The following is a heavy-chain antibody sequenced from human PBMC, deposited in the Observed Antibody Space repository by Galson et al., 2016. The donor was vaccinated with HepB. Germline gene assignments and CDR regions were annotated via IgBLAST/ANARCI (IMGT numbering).Heavy chain of an antibody. J-gene: IGHJ6*02. Sequence: SLRLSCAASGFTFSDYLMYWVRQTPGKGLVWVSRIYTDGSVTQYADSVKGRFTISRDNTKSTRYLQMNGLRADDTAVYYCARPRAAGGSVGMDVWGQGTTVTVSS. CDR1: GFTFSDYL. D-gene: IGHD6-13*01. CDR2: IYTDGSVT. CDR3: ARPRAAGGSVGMDV. V-gene: IGHV3-74*03.